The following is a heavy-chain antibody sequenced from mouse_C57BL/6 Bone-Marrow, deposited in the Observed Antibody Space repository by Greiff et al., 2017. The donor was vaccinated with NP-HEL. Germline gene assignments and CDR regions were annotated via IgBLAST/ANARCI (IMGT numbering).Heavy chain of an antibody. V-gene: IGHV1-64*01. Sequence: QVQLQQPGAELVKPGASVKLSCKASGYTFTSYWMHWVKQRPGQGLEWIGMIHPNSGSTNYNEKFKSKATLTVDKSSSTAYMQLSSLTSEDSAVYYCARRGYGSSYRYFEGWGTGTTVTVSS. CDR3: ARRGYGSSYRYFEG. J-gene: IGHJ1*03. CDR2: IHPNSGST. D-gene: IGHD1-1*01. CDR1: GYTFTSYW.